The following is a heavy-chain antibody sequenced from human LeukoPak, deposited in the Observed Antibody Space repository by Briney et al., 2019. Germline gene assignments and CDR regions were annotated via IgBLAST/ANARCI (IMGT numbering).Heavy chain of an antibody. V-gene: IGHV1-2*02. CDR1: GYTFSTFD. Sequence: ASVKVSCKASGYTFSTFDINWVRQAPGQGLEWMGWINPNSGGTNYAQKFQGRVTMTRDTSISTAYMELSRLRSDDTAVYYCAREEAALRGSNWFDPWGQGTLVTVSS. D-gene: IGHD6-6*01. J-gene: IGHJ5*02. CDR3: AREEAALRGSNWFDP. CDR2: INPNSGGT.